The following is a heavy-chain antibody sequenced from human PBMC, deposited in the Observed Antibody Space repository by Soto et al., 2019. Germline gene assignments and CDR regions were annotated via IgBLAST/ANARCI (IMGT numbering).Heavy chain of an antibody. Sequence: GGSLRLSCVASGFTFSSYWMGWVRQAPGKGLEWVANIKQDGSEKYYVDSVKGRFTISRDNAKNSLYLQMNSLRAEDTAVYYCARDAGIAAAGTQYYFDYWGQGTLVTVSS. CDR3: ARDAGIAAAGTQYYFDY. D-gene: IGHD6-13*01. CDR2: IKQDGSEK. J-gene: IGHJ4*02. CDR1: GFTFSSYW. V-gene: IGHV3-7*05.